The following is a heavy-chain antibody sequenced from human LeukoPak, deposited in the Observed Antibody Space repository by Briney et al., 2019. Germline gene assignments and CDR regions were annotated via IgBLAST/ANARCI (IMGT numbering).Heavy chain of an antibody. Sequence: SETLSLTCTVSGGSISSSSYYWGWVRQPPGKGLEWIGSIHYSGATYYSPSLRSRVTISVDTSKNQFSLKLSSVTAADTAVYYSAKLGGVGYGDSSDSWGQGTLVTVSS. CDR2: IHYSGAT. J-gene: IGHJ4*02. D-gene: IGHD4-17*01. V-gene: IGHV4-39*01. CDR3: AKLGGVGYGDSSDS. CDR1: GGSISSSSYY.